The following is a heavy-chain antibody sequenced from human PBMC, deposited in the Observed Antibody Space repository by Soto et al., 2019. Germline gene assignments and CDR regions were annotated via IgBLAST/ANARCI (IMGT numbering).Heavy chain of an antibody. CDR3: ARDYYGSGSYGWFDP. CDR2: ISSSTSYT. Sequence: GESLRLSCAASGFTFSAYDMSWIRQAPGKGLEWVSYISSSTSYTNYADSVKGRFTISRDNAKNSLYLQMNSLRAEDTAVYYCARDYYGSGSYGWFDPWWQGT. D-gene: IGHD3-10*01. V-gene: IGHV3-11*06. J-gene: IGHJ5*02. CDR1: GFTFSAYD.